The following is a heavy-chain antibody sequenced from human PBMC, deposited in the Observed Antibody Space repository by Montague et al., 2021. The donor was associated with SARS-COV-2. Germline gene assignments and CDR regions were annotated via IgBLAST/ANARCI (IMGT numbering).Heavy chain of an antibody. CDR3: SRGSTYNWFDS. CDR2: IYYRGIT. Sequence: SETLSLTCSVSGGSMNSYYWSWLRQPPGKGLEWFGYIYYRGITNYNPSLKSRVTISVDTSKNQFSLSLTSVTAADTAVYYCSRGSTYNWFDSWGQGTLVTVSS. V-gene: IGHV4-59*01. D-gene: IGHD5/OR15-5a*01. J-gene: IGHJ5*01. CDR1: GGSMNSYY.